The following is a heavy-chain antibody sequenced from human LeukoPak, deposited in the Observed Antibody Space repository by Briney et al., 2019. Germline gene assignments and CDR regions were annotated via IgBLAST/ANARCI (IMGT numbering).Heavy chain of an antibody. CDR2: ISYDGSNK. Sequence: GGSLRLSCAASGFTFSSYGMHWVRQAPGKGLEWVAVISYDGSNKYYADSVKGRFTISRDKSKNTLYLQMNSLRAEDTAVYYCAKDSTAYYYGMDVWGQGTTVTVSS. D-gene: IGHD2-21*02. J-gene: IGHJ6*02. CDR3: AKDSTAYYYGMDV. CDR1: GFTFSSYG. V-gene: IGHV3-30*18.